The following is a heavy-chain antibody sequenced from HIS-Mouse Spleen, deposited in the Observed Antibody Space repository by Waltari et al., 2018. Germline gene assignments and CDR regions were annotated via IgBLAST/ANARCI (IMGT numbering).Heavy chain of an antibody. D-gene: IGHD6-13*01. CDR1: GGSIRHTTYY. CDR2: IYYSGST. J-gene: IGHJ2*01. CDR3: AREIPYSSSWYDWYFDL. V-gene: IGHV4-39*07. Sequence: QLQLQESGPGLVKPSETLSLTCTVPGGSIRHTTYYLGRIRQPPVKGLEWIVSIYYSGSTDYNPSLKSRVTISVDTSKNQFSLKLSSVTAADTAVYYCAREIPYSSSWYDWYFDLWGRGTLVTVSS.